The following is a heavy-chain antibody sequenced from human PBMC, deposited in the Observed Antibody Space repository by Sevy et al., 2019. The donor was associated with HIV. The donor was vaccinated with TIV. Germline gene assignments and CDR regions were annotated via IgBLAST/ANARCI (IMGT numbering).Heavy chain of an antibody. CDR3: AKDRITMIGDAFDI. J-gene: IGHJ3*02. D-gene: IGHD3-10*02. V-gene: IGHV3-23*01. CDR1: GFTFSSYA. CDR2: MSGFGGSP. Sequence: GGSLRLSCAASGFTFSSYAMSWVRQAPGKGLDWVSGMSGFGGSPYYADSVKGRFTISRDNSKNTLYLQMNSLRAGDTAVYYCAKDRITMIGDAFDIWGQGTMVTVSS.